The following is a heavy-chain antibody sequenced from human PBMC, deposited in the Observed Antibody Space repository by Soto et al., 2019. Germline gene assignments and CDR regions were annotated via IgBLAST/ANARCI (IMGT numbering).Heavy chain of an antibody. CDR3: ARGPPIVGNTTPLDS. CDR2: IYHVGST. CDR1: GGSITNSNW. V-gene: IGHV4-4*02. D-gene: IGHD1-26*01. Sequence: QVQLQESGPRLVKPSGTLSLTCTVSGGSITNSNWWGWVRLPPAKGLEWIGDIYHVGSTKYNPSLERRVTMSVDTSNNQFALTLTSVTAADTAVYFCARGPPIVGNTTPLDSWGQGTLVTVS. J-gene: IGHJ4*02.